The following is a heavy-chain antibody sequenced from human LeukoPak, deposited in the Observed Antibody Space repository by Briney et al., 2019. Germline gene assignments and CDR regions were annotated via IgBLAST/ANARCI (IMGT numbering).Heavy chain of an antibody. J-gene: IGHJ4*02. Sequence: ASVKVSCKASGGTFSSYAISWVRQAPGQGLEWKGGIIPIFGTANYAQKFQGRVTMTRDTSTSTVYMELSSLRSEDTAVYYCAREGFHGRELFPTFDYWGQGTLVTVSS. CDR2: IIPIFGTA. CDR3: AREGFHGRELFPTFDY. CDR1: GGTFSSYA. D-gene: IGHD3-10*01. V-gene: IGHV1-69*05.